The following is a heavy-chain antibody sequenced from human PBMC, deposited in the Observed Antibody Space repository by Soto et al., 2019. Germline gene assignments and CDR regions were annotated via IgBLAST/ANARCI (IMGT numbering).Heavy chain of an antibody. Sequence: NPSETLALTSTDSGGSVTSDEDYWTWIRQSPGKGLEWIGYISNSGSTGYNPSLKTRLSMSVDRSKNQFTLRLTSVTAADTAVYFCATESRSTHGYFDHWGQGTQVTVSS. J-gene: IGHJ4*02. V-gene: IGHV4-30-4*01. CDR2: ISNSGST. CDR3: ATESRSTHGYFDH. CDR1: GGSVTSDEDY. D-gene: IGHD2-8*01.